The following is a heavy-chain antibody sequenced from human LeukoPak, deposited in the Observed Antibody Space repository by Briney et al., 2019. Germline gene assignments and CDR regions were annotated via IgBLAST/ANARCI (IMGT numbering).Heavy chain of an antibody. Sequence: QPGGSLRLSCAASGFTFSSYEMNWVRQAPGKGLEWVSYISSSGSTIYYVDSVKGRFTISRDNAKNSLYLQMNSLRAEDTAVYYCARESVAAPWEFDYWGQGTLVTVSS. CDR1: GFTFSSYE. CDR2: ISSSGSTI. J-gene: IGHJ4*02. D-gene: IGHD2-15*01. CDR3: ARESVAAPWEFDY. V-gene: IGHV3-48*03.